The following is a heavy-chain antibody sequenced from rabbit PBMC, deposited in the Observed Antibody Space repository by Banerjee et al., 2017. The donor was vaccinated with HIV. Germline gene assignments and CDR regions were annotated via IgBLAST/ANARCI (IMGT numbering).Heavy chain of an antibody. Sequence: QQQLEESGGGLVKPGASLTLTCTASGFTLSSYWMCWVRQAPGKGLEWIACIDGSSDYTWYASWAKGRFTISKTSSTTVTLQMTSLTAADTATYFCARHYTTNSGYFGLWGQGTLVTVS. D-gene: IGHD1-1*01. J-gene: IGHJ3*01. V-gene: IGHV1S45*01. CDR2: IDGSSDYT. CDR1: GFTLSSYW. CDR3: ARHYTTNSGYFGL.